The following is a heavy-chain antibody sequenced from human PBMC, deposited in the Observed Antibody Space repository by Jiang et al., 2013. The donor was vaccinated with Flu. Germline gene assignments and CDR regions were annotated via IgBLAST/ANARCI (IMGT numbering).Heavy chain of an antibody. CDR2: IYYSGST. V-gene: IGHV4-31*03. J-gene: IGHJ5*02. CDR3: ARGMDTAMVEGHWFDP. CDR1: GGSISSGGYY. D-gene: IGHD5-18*01. Sequence: GLVKPSQTLSLTCTVSGGSISSGGYYWSWIRQHPGKGLEWIGYIYYSGSTYYNPSLKSRVTISVDTSKNQFSLKLSSVTAADTAVYYCARGMDTAMVEGHWFDPWGQGTLVTVSS.